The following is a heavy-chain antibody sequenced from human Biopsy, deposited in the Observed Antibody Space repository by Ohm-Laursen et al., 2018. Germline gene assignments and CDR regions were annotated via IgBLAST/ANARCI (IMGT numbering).Heavy chain of an antibody. Sequence: SDTLSLTCTVSGGSIISYYWTWIRQTPGKGLEWIGHVYNGGITNYNPSLKSRVNISLHTSKNQLSLKLTSVTAADTAVYYCARLSTLFGVADFTDDWGQGTRVTVSS. CDR3: ARLSTLFGVADFTDD. J-gene: IGHJ4*02. V-gene: IGHV4-59*08. D-gene: IGHD3-3*01. CDR1: GGSIISYY. CDR2: VYNGGIT.